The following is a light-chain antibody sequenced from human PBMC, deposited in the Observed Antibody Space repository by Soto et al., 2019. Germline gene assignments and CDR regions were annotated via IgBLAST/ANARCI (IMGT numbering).Light chain of an antibody. CDR2: GET. CDR1: QSISSN. CDR3: KMYNNWVAN. J-gene: IGKJ4*01. Sequence: DILMTHSPAILAVSPGDIATLSCSANQSISSNLAWYKQKHGQAPRLIIYGETTRATGIPARFSGSGSGTDFTITINSMQYEDFAVYYCKMYNNWVANFGGGNKVDIK. V-gene: IGKV3D-15*01.